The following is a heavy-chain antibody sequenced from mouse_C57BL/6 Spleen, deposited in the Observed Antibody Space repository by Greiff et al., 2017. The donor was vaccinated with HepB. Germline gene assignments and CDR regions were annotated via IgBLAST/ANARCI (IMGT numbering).Heavy chain of an antibody. CDR3: ARHEGPLGAMDY. Sequence: QVQLKESGAELVKPGASVKLSCKASGYTFTEYTIHWVKQRSGQGLEWIGWFYPGSGSIKYNEKFKDKATLTADKSASTVYMELSRLTSEYSAVYFCARHEGPLGAMDYWGQGTSVTVSS. CDR2: FYPGSGSI. CDR1: GYTFTEYT. V-gene: IGHV1-62-2*01. D-gene: IGHD3-1*01. J-gene: IGHJ4*01.